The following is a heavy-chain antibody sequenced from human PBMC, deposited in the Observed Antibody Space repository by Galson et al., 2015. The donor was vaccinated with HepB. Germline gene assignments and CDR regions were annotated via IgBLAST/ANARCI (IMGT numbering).Heavy chain of an antibody. CDR3: ARERHYYDSSGYYYSAFDY. CDR1: GFTFSSYA. Sequence: SLRLSCAASGFTFSSYAMHWVRQAPGKGLEWVAVISYDGSNKYYADSVKGRFTISRDNSKNTLYLQMNSLRAEDTAVYYCARERHYYDSSGYYYSAFDYWGQGTLVTVSS. D-gene: IGHD3-22*01. V-gene: IGHV3-30-3*01. J-gene: IGHJ4*02. CDR2: ISYDGSNK.